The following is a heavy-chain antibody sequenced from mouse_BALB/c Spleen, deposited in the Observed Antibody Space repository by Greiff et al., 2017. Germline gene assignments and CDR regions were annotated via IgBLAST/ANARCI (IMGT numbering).Heavy chain of an antibody. V-gene: IGHV1-15*01. CDR1: GYTFTDYE. J-gene: IGHJ2*01. Sequence: QVQLQQSGAELVRPGASVTLSCKASGYTFTDYEMHWVKQTPVHGLEWIGAIDPETGGTSYNQKFKGKATLTADKSSSTAYMELRSLTSEDSAVYYCTRANGYWGQGTTLTVSS. CDR2: IDPETGGT. CDR3: TRANGY.